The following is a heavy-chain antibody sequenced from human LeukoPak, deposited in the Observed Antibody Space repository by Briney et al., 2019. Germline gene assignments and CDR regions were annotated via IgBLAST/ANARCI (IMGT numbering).Heavy chain of an antibody. J-gene: IGHJ4*02. Sequence: GGSLRLSCAASGFTFSSYAMSWVRQAPGKGLEWVSVISGSGGSTYYADSVKGRFTISRDNSKNTPYLQMNSLRAEDTAVYYCAKGTEYYYDRSGYYLYWGQGTLVTVSS. V-gene: IGHV3-23*01. CDR3: AKGTEYYYDRSGYYLY. D-gene: IGHD3-22*01. CDR2: ISGSGGST. CDR1: GFTFSSYA.